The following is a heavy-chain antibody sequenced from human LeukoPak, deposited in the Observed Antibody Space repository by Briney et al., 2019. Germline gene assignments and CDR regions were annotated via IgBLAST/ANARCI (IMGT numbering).Heavy chain of an antibody. CDR3: AREKVGYSSSWGVGPIQH. J-gene: IGHJ1*01. V-gene: IGHV5-51*01. CDR1: GYSFASYW. CDR2: IYPGDSDT. D-gene: IGHD6-13*01. Sequence: ESLKISCKGSGYSFASYWIGWVRQMPGKGLEWMGIIYPGDSDTRYSPSFQGQVTISADKSISTAYLQWSSLKASDTAMYYCAREKVGYSSSWGVGPIQHWGQGTLVTVSS.